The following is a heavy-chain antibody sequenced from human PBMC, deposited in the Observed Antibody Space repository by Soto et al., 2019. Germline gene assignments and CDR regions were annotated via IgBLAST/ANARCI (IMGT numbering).Heavy chain of an antibody. CDR3: ARVLGGYDFWSGYYPDYYYYCREV. J-gene: IGHJ6*03. Sequence: ASVKVSCKDSGYTFTSYDINWVRQATVQGLEWMGWMNPNWGNTGYAQKFQGRVTMTRNTSISTAYMELSSLRSEDTAVYYCARVLGGYDFWSGYYPDYYYYCREVWGKGTTVTVSS. CDR2: MNPNWGNT. V-gene: IGHV1-8*02. CDR1: GYTFTSYD. D-gene: IGHD3-3*01.